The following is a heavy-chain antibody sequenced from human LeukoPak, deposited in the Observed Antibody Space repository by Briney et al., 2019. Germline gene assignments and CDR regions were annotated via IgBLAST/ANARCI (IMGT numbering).Heavy chain of an antibody. CDR3: AKLLAVTNSYYFNY. CDR2: ISGSGSGGST. CDR1: GFTFRSSA. Sequence: GGSLRLPCVTSGFTFRSSAMHWVRQAPGRGLEWVSTISGSGSGGSTYYADSVKGRFTISRDNSKDTLYLQMNSLRAEDTAVYYYAKLLAVTNSYYFNYWGQGTLVTVSS. J-gene: IGHJ4*02. D-gene: IGHD6-19*01. V-gene: IGHV3-23*01.